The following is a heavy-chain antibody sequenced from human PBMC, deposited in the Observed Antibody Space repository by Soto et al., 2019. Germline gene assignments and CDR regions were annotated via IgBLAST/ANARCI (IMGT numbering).Heavy chain of an antibody. V-gene: IGHV3-23*01. J-gene: IGHJ4*02. Sequence: EVPLLESGGGLIQPGGSLRLSCAASGFTFSSYAMSWVRQAPGKGLEWVSAISGSGGSTYYADSVKGRFTISRDNSKNTLHLQLNSLRAEDTAVYYCAKVYSGSYYEVFDYWGQGTLVTVSS. CDR1: GFTFSSYA. CDR2: ISGSGGST. CDR3: AKVYSGSYYEVFDY. D-gene: IGHD1-26*01.